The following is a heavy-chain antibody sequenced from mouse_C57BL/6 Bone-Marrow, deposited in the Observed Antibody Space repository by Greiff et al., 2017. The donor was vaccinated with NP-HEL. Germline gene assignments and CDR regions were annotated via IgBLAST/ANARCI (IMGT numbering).Heavy chain of an antibody. D-gene: IGHD1-1*01. J-gene: IGHJ2*01. CDR1: GYTFTSYG. CDR2: IYPRSGNT. V-gene: IGHV1-81*01. Sequence: QAQLQQSGAELARPGASVKLSCKASGYTFTSYGISWVKQRTGQGLEWIGEIYPRSGNTYYNEKFKGKATLTADKSSSTAYMELRSLTSEDSAVYFCEVLLRYLYFDYWGQGTTLTVSS. CDR3: EVLLRYLYFDY.